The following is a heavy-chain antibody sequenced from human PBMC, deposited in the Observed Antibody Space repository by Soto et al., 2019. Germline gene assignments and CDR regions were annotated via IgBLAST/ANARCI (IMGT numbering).Heavy chain of an antibody. CDR2: IYWNDDN. V-gene: IGHV2-5*01. CDR1: GFSLSSSAVG. D-gene: IGHD5-12*01. J-gene: IGHJ5*02. Sequence: QITLKESGPTLVKPTQTLTLSCTFSGFSLSSSAVGVAWIRQPPGKALEWLALIYWNDDNHYSPSLKSRLTVTKDTSKNQVILTMTNMDPVDTATYYCVHTAGWLHETWGQGTQVTVSS. CDR3: VHTAGWLHET.